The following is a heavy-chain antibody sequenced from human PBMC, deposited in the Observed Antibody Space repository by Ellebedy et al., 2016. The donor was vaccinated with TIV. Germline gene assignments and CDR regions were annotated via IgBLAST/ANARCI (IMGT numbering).Heavy chain of an antibody. J-gene: IGHJ4*01. V-gene: IGHV4-34*01. D-gene: IGHD3-10*01. CDR2: IKLGRSP. Sequence: GSLRLXCVPSGGSLSGYYWSWIRQSPGKGLECIGEIKLGRSPKYNPSLKSRANISVDTSNNHFSLTLNSVTAADTAVYYCARGLSQWTNVRGVLFEDWGQGALVTVSS. CDR3: ARGLSQWTNVRGVLFED. CDR1: GGSLSGYY.